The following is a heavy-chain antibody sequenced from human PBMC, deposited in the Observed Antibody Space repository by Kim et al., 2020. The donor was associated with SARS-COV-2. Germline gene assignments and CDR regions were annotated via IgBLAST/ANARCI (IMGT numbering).Heavy chain of an antibody. CDR3: AKGSRTTGTTGLGDY. V-gene: IGHV3-33*06. J-gene: IGHJ4*02. Sequence: DSVKGRFTISRDNSKNTLYLQMNSLRAEDTAVYYCAKGSRTTGTTGLGDYWGQGTLVTVSS. D-gene: IGHD1-1*01.